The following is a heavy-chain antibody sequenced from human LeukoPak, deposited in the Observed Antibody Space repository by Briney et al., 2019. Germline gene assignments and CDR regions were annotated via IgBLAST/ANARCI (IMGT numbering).Heavy chain of an antibody. Sequence: GGSLPLSCAASGFHFSTYAMNWVRQAPEKGLEGVSGITGSGSSTYYADSVKGRFTIFRDNSKNILYLQMNSLRAEDTAVYFCAKDFPDRFRKFDYWGQGTLVTVSS. CDR3: AKDFPDRFRKFDY. V-gene: IGHV3-23*01. D-gene: IGHD3-16*01. CDR2: ITGSGSST. J-gene: IGHJ4*02. CDR1: GFHFSTYA.